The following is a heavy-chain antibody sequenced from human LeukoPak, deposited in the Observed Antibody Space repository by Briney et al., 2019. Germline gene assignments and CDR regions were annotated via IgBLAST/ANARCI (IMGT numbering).Heavy chain of an antibody. CDR2: IIPIFATP. V-gene: IGHV1-69*13. J-gene: IGHJ4*02. D-gene: IGHD3-9*01. CDR3: AIGGILTGLSLY. CDR1: GGTFSSYA. Sequence: SVKVSCKASGGTFSSYAISWVRQAPGQGLEWMGGIIPIFATPNYAQRFQGRVTITADESTSTAYMELSSLRSEDTAVYYCAIGGILTGLSLYWGQGTLVTVSS.